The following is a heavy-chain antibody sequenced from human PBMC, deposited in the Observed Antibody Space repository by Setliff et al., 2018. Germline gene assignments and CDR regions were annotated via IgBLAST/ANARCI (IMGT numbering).Heavy chain of an antibody. V-gene: IGHV4-59*08. CDR3: ARQKEYSGRSCFQH. J-gene: IGHJ1*01. D-gene: IGHD1-26*01. CDR2: VDHSDYA. Sequence: PSETLSLTCTVSGDSIGNYYWSWLRQSPGRGLEWIGYVDHSDYANYNPSLKRRVTISVDTSKNQFSLRLSLVTAADTATYYCARQKEYSGRSCFQHWGQGIQVTVSS. CDR1: GDSIGNYY.